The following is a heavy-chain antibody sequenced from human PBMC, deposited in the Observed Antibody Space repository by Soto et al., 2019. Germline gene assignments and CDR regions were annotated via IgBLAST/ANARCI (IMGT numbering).Heavy chain of an antibody. V-gene: IGHV1-69*06. J-gene: IGHJ1*01. D-gene: IGHD2-15*01. CDR2: IIPIFGTA. Sequence: SVKVSFKASGGTFSSYAISWVRQAPGQGLEWMGGIIPIFGTANYAQKFQGRVTITADKSTSTAYMELSSLRSEDTAVYYCARHYCSGGSCYAALAYFQHWGQGTLVTVSS. CDR1: GGTFSSYA. CDR3: ARHYCSGGSCYAALAYFQH.